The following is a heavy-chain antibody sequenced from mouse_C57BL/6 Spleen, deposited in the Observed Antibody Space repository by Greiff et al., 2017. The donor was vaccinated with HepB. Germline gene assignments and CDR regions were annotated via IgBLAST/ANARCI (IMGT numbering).Heavy chain of an antibody. Sequence: VQLQQSGTVLARPGASVKMSCKTSGYTFTSYWMHWVKQRPGQGLEWIGAIYPGNSDTSYNQKFKGKAKLTAVTSASTAYMELSSLTNEDSAVYYCTREEITTVVADYWGQGTTLTVSS. D-gene: IGHD1-1*01. CDR2: IYPGNSDT. V-gene: IGHV1-5*01. J-gene: IGHJ2*01. CDR3: TREEITTVVADY. CDR1: GYTFTSYW.